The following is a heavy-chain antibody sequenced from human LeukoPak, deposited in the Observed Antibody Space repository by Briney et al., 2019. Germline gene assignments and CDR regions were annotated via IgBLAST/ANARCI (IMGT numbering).Heavy chain of an antibody. D-gene: IGHD6-19*01. CDR2: IYTSGST. Sequence: PSETLSLTCTVSGGSISSGSYYWSWIRQPAGKGLEWIGRIYTSGSTNYNPSLKSRVTMSVDTSKNQFSLKLSSVTAADTAVYYCARFGYSSGWEFDYWGQGTLVTVSS. CDR1: GGSISSGSYY. CDR3: ARFGYSSGWEFDY. V-gene: IGHV4-61*02. J-gene: IGHJ4*02.